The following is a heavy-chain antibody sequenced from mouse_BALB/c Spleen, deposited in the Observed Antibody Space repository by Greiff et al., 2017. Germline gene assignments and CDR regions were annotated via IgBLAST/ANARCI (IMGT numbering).Heavy chain of an antibody. V-gene: IGHV5-17*02. CDR1: GFTFSSFG. Sequence: EVQLVESGGGLVQPGGSRKLSCAASGFTFSSFGMHWVRQAPEKGLEWVAYISSGSSTIYYADTVKGRFTISRDNPKNTLFLQMTSLRSEDTAMYYCARSELTGTPFFAYWGQGTLVTVSA. D-gene: IGHD4-1*01. CDR3: ARSELTGTPFFAY. CDR2: ISSGSSTI. J-gene: IGHJ3*01.